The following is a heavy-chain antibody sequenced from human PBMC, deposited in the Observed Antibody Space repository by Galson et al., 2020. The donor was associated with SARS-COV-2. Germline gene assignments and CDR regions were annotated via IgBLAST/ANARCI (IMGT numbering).Heavy chain of an antibody. J-gene: IGHJ6*03. V-gene: IGHV4-61*02. CDR2: IYTSGST. D-gene: IGHD2-2*01. CDR1: GGSISSGSYY. Sequence: SETLSLTCTVSGGSISSGSYYWSWNRQPAGKGLEWIGRIYTSGSTNYNPSLKSRVTISVDTSKNQFSLKLSSVTAADTAVYYCAGGPAAIYYYYMDVWGKGTTVTISS. CDR3: AGGPAAIYYYYMDV.